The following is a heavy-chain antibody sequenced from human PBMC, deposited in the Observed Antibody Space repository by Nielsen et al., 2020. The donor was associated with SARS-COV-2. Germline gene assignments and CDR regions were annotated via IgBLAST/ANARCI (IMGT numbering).Heavy chain of an antibody. J-gene: IGHJ4*02. CDR1: GFTFDDYA. Sequence: GGSLRLSCAASGFTFDDYAMHWVRQAPGKGLEWVSGISWNSGSIGYADSVKGRFTISRDNAKNSLYLQMNSLRAEDTALYYCAKPHGSGSYYNDYYFDYWGQGTLVTVSS. CDR2: ISWNSGSI. CDR3: AKPHGSGSYYNDYYFDY. V-gene: IGHV3-9*01. D-gene: IGHD3-10*01.